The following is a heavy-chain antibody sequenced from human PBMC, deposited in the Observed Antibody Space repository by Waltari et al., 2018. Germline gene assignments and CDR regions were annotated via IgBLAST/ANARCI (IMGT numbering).Heavy chain of an antibody. CDR1: GGSFSGYY. Sequence: QVQLQQWGAGLLKPSETLSLTCAVYGGSFSGYYWSWIRQPPGKGLEWIGEINHRGSTNYNPSLKSRVTISVDTSKNQFSLKLSSVTAADTAVYYCARGPQINRPLNDQLGLGYWGQGTLVTVSS. D-gene: IGHD2-2*01. J-gene: IGHJ4*02. V-gene: IGHV4-34*01. CDR2: INHRGST. CDR3: ARGPQINRPLNDQLGLGY.